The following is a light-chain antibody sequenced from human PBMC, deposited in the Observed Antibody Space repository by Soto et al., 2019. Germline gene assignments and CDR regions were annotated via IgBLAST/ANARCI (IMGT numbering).Light chain of an antibody. V-gene: IGKV1-5*01. J-gene: IGKJ1*01. CDR2: DAT. CDR3: QQYTNTNNPWM. CDR1: QSISSW. Sequence: DIQMTQSPSTLSASVGDRVTITCRASQSISSWLAWYQQKPGKAPKLLIHDATSLESGVPSRFSGSGFGTDFTLTISSLQTEDFATYYCQQYTNTNNPWMFGQGTKVDI.